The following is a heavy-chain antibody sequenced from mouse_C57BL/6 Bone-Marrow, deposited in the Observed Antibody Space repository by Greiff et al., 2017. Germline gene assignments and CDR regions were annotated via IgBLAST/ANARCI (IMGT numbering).Heavy chain of an antibody. CDR2: IYPRSGNT. Sequence: QVQLQQSGAELARPGASVKLSCKASGYTFTSYGISWVKQRTGQGLEWIGEIYPRSGNTYYNEKFKGKDTLTADKSSSTAYMELRSLTSEDSAVYFCARETTVVAEGFAYWGQRTLVTVSA. CDR1: GYTFTSYG. J-gene: IGHJ3*01. D-gene: IGHD1-1*01. V-gene: IGHV1-81*01. CDR3: ARETTVVAEGFAY.